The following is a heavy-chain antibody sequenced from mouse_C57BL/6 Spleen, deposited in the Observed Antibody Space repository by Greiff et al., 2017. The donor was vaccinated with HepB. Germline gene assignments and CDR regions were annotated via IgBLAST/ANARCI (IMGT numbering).Heavy chain of an antibody. CDR3: ASCSLSCLGGYAMDY. V-gene: IGHV1-53*01. CDR2: INPSNGGT. J-gene: IGHJ4*01. CDR1: GYTFTSYW. D-gene: IGHD6-1*01. Sequence: QVQLQQPGTELVKPGASVKLSCKASGYTFTSYWMHWVKQRPGQGLEWIGNINPSNGGTNYNEKFKSKATLTVDKSSSTAYMQLSSLTSEDSAVYYWASCSLSCLGGYAMDYWGQGTSVTVSS.